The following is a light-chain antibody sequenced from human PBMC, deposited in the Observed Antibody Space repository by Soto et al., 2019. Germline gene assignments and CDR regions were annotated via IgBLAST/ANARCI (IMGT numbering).Light chain of an antibody. CDR2: AAS. J-gene: IGKJ5*01. Sequence: DIQISQSASALSASVGDRVTITCRASQSISSYLNWYQQKPGKAPKLLIYAASSLQSGVPSRFSGSGSGTDFTLTISSLQPEDFATYYCQHSYSTPITFGQGTRLEIK. V-gene: IGKV1-39*01. CDR1: QSISSY. CDR3: QHSYSTPIT.